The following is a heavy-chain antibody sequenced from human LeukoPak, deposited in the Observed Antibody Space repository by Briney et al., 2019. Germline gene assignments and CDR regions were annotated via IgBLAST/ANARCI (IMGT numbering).Heavy chain of an antibody. J-gene: IGHJ5*02. CDR1: GGSISSYY. CDR2: IYYSGST. D-gene: IGHD6-19*01. Sequence: SETLSLTCTVSGGSISSYYWSWIRQPPGKGLEWIGYIYYSGSTNYNPSLKSRVTISVDTSKNQFSLKLSSVTAADTAVYYCARIRGAVAGSTNWFDPWGQGTLATVSS. CDR3: ARIRGAVAGSTNWFDP. V-gene: IGHV4-59*01.